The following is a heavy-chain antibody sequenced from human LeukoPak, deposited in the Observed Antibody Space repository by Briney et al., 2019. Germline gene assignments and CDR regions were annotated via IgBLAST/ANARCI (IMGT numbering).Heavy chain of an antibody. Sequence: LETLSLTCTVSGGSISSSSYYWGWIRQPPGKGLEWIGSIYYSGSTYYNPSLKSRVTISVDTSKNQFSLKLSSVTAADTAVYYCARGGHYSGWTLIPDYWGQGTLVTVSS. V-gene: IGHV4-39*01. CDR1: GGSISSSSYY. J-gene: IGHJ4*02. D-gene: IGHD6-19*01. CDR2: IYYSGST. CDR3: ARGGHYSGWTLIPDY.